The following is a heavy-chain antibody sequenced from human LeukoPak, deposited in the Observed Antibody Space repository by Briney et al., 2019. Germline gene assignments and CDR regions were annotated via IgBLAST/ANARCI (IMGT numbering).Heavy chain of an antibody. D-gene: IGHD3-22*01. CDR1: GFTFGDYA. Sequence: GGSLRLSCTASGFTFGDYAMSWDRQAPGKGLEWVGFIRSKAYGGTTEYAASVKGRFTISRDDSKSIAYLQMNSLKTEDTAVYYCTMIVVVITPIDYWGQETLVTVSS. CDR2: IRSKAYGGTT. V-gene: IGHV3-49*04. CDR3: TMIVVVITPIDY. J-gene: IGHJ4*02.